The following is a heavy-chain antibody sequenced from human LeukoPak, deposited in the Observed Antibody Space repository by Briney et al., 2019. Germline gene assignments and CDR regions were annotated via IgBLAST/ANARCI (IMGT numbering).Heavy chain of an antibody. D-gene: IGHD3-10*01. Sequence: ASVKVSCKASGYTFTGCYMQWVRQAPGQGLEWVGWINPNSGGTNYAQTFQGRVTMTRDTSISTAYMELSRLTSDDTAMYYCARFRGKEPLDVWGKGTTVTVSS. V-gene: IGHV1-2*02. CDR3: ARFRGKEPLDV. CDR1: GYTFTGCY. CDR2: INPNSGGT. J-gene: IGHJ6*04.